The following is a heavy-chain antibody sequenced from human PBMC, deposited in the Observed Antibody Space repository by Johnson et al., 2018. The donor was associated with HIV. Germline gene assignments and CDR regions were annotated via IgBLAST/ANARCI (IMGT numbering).Heavy chain of an antibody. J-gene: IGHJ3*02. CDR2: IRYDGNNK. CDR3: ARAIGDGYPGMKAVDI. V-gene: IGHV3-30*02. D-gene: IGHD5-24*01. Sequence: QVQLVESGGGLVQPGGSLRLSCAASGFTVSSNYMSWVRQAPGKGLEWVSFIRYDGNNKYYPGSVKGRFTISRENAKNSLYLQMNSLRAGDTAVYYCARAIGDGYPGMKAVDIWGQGTMVTVSS. CDR1: GFTVSSNY.